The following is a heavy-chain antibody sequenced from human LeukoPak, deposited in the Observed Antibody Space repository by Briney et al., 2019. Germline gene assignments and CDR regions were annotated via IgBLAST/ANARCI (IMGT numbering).Heavy chain of an antibody. Sequence: SETLSLTCTVSGGSISSSSYCWGWIRQPPGKGLEWIGSIYYSGSTYYNPSLKSRVTISVDTSKNQFSLKLSSVTAADTAVYYCARHQARGIAARPGWFDPWGQGTLVTVSS. V-gene: IGHV4-39*01. CDR3: ARHQARGIAARPGWFDP. J-gene: IGHJ5*02. CDR2: IYYSGST. CDR1: GGSISSSSYC. D-gene: IGHD6-6*01.